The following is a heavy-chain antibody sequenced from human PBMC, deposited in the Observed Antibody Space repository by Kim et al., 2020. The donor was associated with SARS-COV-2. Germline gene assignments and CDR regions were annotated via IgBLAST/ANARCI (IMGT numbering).Heavy chain of an antibody. D-gene: IGHD5-18*01. CDR1: GFTFSNFR. Sequence: GGSLRLSCAASGFTFSNFRMNWVRQAPGKGLEWVSYISSSSSTIYYADSVKGRFTISRDNAKNSLYLQMNSLRNEDTAVYYCARETKRGYSYDFNAFDIWGQGTMVTVSS. CDR2: ISSSSSTI. V-gene: IGHV3-48*02. CDR3: ARETKRGYSYDFNAFDI. J-gene: IGHJ3*02.